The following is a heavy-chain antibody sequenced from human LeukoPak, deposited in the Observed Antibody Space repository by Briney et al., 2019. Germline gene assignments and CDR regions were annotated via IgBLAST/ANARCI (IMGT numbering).Heavy chain of an antibody. CDR1: GFTFGDYA. Sequence: GGSLRLSCTASGFTFGDYAMSWFRQAPGKGLECVGLISSKPYGATTEYVASVKGRFFISRDESKSIAYLQMNSLKTEDTAVYYCTREGSGSSNYPHFDYWGQGTLVTVSS. CDR3: TREGSGSSNYPHFDY. V-gene: IGHV3-49*03. CDR2: ISSKPYGATT. D-gene: IGHD6-19*01. J-gene: IGHJ4*02.